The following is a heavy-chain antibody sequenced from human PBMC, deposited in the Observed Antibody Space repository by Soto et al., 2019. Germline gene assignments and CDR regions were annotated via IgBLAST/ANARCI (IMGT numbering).Heavy chain of an antibody. J-gene: IGHJ6*02. Sequence: GGSLRLSCAASGFTFSSYSMNWVRQAPGKGLEWVSSISSSSSYIYYADSVKGRFTISRDNAKNSLYLQMNSLRAEDTAVYYCARVGSSTSDYYYGMDVWGQGTTVTVSS. CDR1: GFTFSSYS. V-gene: IGHV3-21*01. CDR3: ARVGSSTSDYYYGMDV. D-gene: IGHD2-2*01. CDR2: ISSSSSYI.